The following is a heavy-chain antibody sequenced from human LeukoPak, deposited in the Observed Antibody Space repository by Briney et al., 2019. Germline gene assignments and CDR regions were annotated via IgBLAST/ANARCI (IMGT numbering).Heavy chain of an antibody. CDR2: IIPILCIA. CDR3: NIVVVPAAYDYYFDY. Sequence: SXXVSCKASGGTFSSYTISWVRQAPGQGLEWMGRIIPILCIANYAQKFQGRVTITADKSTSTAYMELSSLRSEDTAVYYCNIVVVPAAYDYYFDYWGQGTLVTVSS. CDR1: GGTFSSYT. D-gene: IGHD2-2*01. V-gene: IGHV1-69*02. J-gene: IGHJ4*02.